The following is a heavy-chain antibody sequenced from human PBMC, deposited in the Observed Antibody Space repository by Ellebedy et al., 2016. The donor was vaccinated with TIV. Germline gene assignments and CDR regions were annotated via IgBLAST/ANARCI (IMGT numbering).Heavy chain of an antibody. Sequence: AASVKASCKASGYTFTSYAMNWVRQAPGQGLEWMGWINTNTGNPTYAQGFTGRFVFSLDTSVSTAYLQISSLKAEDTAVYYCARSLRGSYYGDWFDPWGQGTLVTVSS. CDR1: GYTFTSYA. V-gene: IGHV7-4-1*02. D-gene: IGHD1-26*01. CDR3: ARSLRGSYYGDWFDP. J-gene: IGHJ5*02. CDR2: INTNTGNP.